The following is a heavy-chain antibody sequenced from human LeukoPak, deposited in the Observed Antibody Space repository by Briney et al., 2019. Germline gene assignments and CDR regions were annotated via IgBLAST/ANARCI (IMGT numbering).Heavy chain of an antibody. D-gene: IGHD6-13*01. V-gene: IGHV3-48*01. Sequence: GGSLRLSCAASGFTFSNAWMSWVRQAPGKGLEWVSYISSSSSTIYYADSVKGRFTISRDNAKNSLYLQMHRLRAEDTAVYYCARVYGRRSSWYYLDYWGQGTLVTVSS. CDR2: ISSSSSTI. CDR1: GFTFSNAW. CDR3: ARVYGRRSSWYYLDY. J-gene: IGHJ4*02.